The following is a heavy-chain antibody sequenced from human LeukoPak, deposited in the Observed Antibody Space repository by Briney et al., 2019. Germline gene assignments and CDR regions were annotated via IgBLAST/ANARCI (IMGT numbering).Heavy chain of an antibody. CDR1: GFTFSDYF. Sequence: GGSLRLSCAASGFTFSDYFMNWIRQAPGKGLEWVSYISSSGSTIYYADSVKGRFTISRDNAKNSLYLQMNSLRAEDTAVYYCASLGEQWLVQYLHYWGQGTLVTVSS. CDR3: ASLGEQWLVQYLHY. V-gene: IGHV3-11*01. J-gene: IGHJ4*02. CDR2: ISSSGSTI. D-gene: IGHD6-19*01.